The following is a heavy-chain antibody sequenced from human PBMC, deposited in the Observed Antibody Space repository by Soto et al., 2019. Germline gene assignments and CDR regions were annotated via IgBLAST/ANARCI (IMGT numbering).Heavy chain of an antibody. CDR2: INHSGST. CDR3: ANWWPLDY. D-gene: IGHD2-15*01. J-gene: IGHJ4*02. V-gene: IGHV4-34*01. CDR1: GGSFSGNY. Sequence: QVQLQQWGAGLLKPSETLSLTCAVYGGSFSGNYWSWIRQPPGKGLEWIGEINHSGSTNYNPSLKSQVTVSLDTSKNQFSLKLSSVTAADTAVYYCANWWPLDYWGQGTLVTVSS.